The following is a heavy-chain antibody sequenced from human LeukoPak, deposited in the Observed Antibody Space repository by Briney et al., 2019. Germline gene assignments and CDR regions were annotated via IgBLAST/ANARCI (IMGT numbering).Heavy chain of an antibody. Sequence: GGSLRLSCAASGFTFSSYAMSWVRQAPGKGVEGVSAISGSGGSTYYADSVKGRFTISRDNSKNTLHLQMNSLRAEDTAVYYCALLYYNGSGSLRYWGQGTLVTVSS. J-gene: IGHJ4*02. CDR1: GFTFSSYA. CDR3: ALLYYNGSGSLRY. D-gene: IGHD3-10*01. CDR2: ISGSGGST. V-gene: IGHV3-23*01.